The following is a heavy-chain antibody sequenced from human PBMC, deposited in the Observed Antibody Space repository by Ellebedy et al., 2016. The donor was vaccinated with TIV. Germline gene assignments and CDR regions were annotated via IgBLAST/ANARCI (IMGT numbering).Heavy chain of an antibody. D-gene: IGHD4-17*01. Sequence: PGGSLRLSCAASGFTVSSNFMTWVRQPPGKGLEWVSVIYGGGTTYYANSVKDRFTISRQKSKNSLDLQMNNLRVEDTAVYYCARATVTPILDYWGQGTLVTVSS. V-gene: IGHV3-53*04. CDR1: GFTVSSNF. CDR3: ARATVTPILDY. J-gene: IGHJ4*02. CDR2: IYGGGTT.